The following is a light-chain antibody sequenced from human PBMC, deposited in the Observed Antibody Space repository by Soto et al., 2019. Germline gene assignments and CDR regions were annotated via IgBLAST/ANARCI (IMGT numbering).Light chain of an antibody. Sequence: DIQMTQSPSTLPASVGDRVTITCRASQSISNWLAWYRQKPGKAPDLLISSASSLQSGVPSRFSGSGSGTDFTLTISSLQPEDFAIYYCQQTHSFPITFGQGTRLEIK. CDR1: QSISNW. V-gene: IGKV1-12*01. CDR2: SAS. J-gene: IGKJ5*01. CDR3: QQTHSFPIT.